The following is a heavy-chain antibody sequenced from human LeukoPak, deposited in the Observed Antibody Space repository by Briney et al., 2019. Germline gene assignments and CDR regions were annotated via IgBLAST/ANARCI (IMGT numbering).Heavy chain of an antibody. V-gene: IGHV5-51*01. J-gene: IGHJ6*03. CDR3: ARAPPPRPGGYYYYMDV. D-gene: IGHD3-10*01. Sequence: GESLKISCKGSGYSFTSYWIGWVRQMPGKGLEWMGIIYPGDSDTRYSPSFQGQVTISADKSISTAYLQWSSLKASDTAMYYCARAPPPRPGGYYYYMDVWGKGTTVTVSS. CDR1: GYSFTSYW. CDR2: IYPGDSDT.